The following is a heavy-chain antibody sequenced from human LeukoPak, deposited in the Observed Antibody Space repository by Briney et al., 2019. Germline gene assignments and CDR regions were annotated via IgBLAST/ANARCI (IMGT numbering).Heavy chain of an antibody. CDR1: GGSISSGSYY. J-gene: IGHJ5*02. CDR3: VRKLSGSYGGYNWFDP. D-gene: IGHD1-26*01. V-gene: IGHV4-39*07. Sequence: PSETLSLTCTVSGGSISSGSYYWSWIRQPAGKGLEWIGSIYYSGSTYYNPSLKSRVTISVDTSKNQFSLKLSSVTAADTAVYYCVRKLSGSYGGYNWFDPWGQGTLVTVSS. CDR2: IYYSGST.